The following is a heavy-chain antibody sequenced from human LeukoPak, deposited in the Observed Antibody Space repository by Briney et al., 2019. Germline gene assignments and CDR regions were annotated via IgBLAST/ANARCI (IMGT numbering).Heavy chain of an antibody. Sequence: GGSLRLSCAASGFTFSSYSMSWVRQAPGKGLEWVSSISSSSSYIYYADSVKGRFTISRDNAENSLYLQMNGLTAEDTAMYYCARDSYQDYYGRFDPWGQGTLVIVSS. V-gene: IGHV3-21*01. D-gene: IGHD3-10*01. CDR3: ARDSYQDYYGRFDP. CDR2: ISSSSSYI. J-gene: IGHJ5*02. CDR1: GFTFSSYS.